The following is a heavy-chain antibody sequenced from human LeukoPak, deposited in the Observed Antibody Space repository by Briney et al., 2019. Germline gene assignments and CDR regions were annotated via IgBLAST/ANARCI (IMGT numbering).Heavy chain of an antibody. CDR1: GFTVSSNY. J-gene: IGHJ6*02. CDR3: ARDRGSSGYYYYYYGMDV. D-gene: IGHD6-19*01. CDR2: IYSGGST. Sequence: GGSLRLSCAASGFTVSSNYMSWVRQAPGKGLEWVSAIYSGGSTYYADSVKGRFTISRDNSKNTLYLQMNSLRAEDTAVYYCARDRGSSGYYYYYYGMDVWGQGTTVTVSS. V-gene: IGHV3-66*02.